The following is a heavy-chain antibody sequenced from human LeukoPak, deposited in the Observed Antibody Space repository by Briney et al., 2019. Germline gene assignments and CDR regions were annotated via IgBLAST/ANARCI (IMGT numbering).Heavy chain of an antibody. CDR2: ISSSSSYT. CDR1: GFTFSDYY. J-gene: IGHJ4*02. D-gene: IGHD5-18*01. CDR3: ARGRRTSGYRFDY. V-gene: IGHV3-11*06. Sequence: PGGSLRLSCAASGFTFSDYYMSWVRQAPGKGLEWVSYISSSSSYTNYADSVKGRFTISRDNAKNSLYLQMNSLRAEDTAVYYCARGRRTSGYRFDYWGQGTLVTVSS.